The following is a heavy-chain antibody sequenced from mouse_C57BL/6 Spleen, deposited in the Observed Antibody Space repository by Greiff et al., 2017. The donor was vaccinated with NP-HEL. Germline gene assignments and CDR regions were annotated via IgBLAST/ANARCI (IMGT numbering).Heavy chain of an antibody. CDR1: GFSLSTFGMG. J-gene: IGHJ4*01. CDR3: ARMGSNPFYYAMDY. V-gene: IGHV8-8*01. D-gene: IGHD2-5*01. Sequence: QVTLKESGPGILQPSQTLSLTCSFSGFSLSTFGMGVGWIRQPSGKGLEWLAHIWWDADKYYNPALKSRLTISKDTSKNQVFLKIANVDTADTATYYCARMGSNPFYYAMDYWGQGTSVTVSS. CDR2: IWWDADK.